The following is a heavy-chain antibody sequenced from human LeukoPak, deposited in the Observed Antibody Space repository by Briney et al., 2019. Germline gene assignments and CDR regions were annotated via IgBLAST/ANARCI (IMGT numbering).Heavy chain of an antibody. J-gene: IGHJ4*02. D-gene: IGHD3-3*01. CDR3: GRDPAGGSYLEF. Sequence: ASVKVSCKASGYTFTGYYMHWLRQAPGQGLEWMGWINPNSGGTNYAQKFQGRVTLTRDTSINTAYMELRGLRSDDTAIYYCGRDPAGGSYLEFWGQGTLVTVSS. CDR2: INPNSGGT. CDR1: GYTFTGYY. V-gene: IGHV1-2*02.